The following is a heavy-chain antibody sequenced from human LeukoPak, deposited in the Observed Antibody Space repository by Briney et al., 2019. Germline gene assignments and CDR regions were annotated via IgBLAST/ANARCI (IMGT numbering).Heavy chain of an antibody. V-gene: IGHV4-59*01. J-gene: IGHJ3*02. Sequence: PSETLSLTCTVSGGSISSYYWSWIRQPPGKGLEWIGYIYYSGSTNYNPSLKSRVTISVDTSKNQFSLKLSSVTAADTAVYYCARDRGAAVAGTHAFDIWGQGTMVTVSS. CDR2: IYYSGST. CDR1: GGSISSYY. D-gene: IGHD6-19*01. CDR3: ARDRGAAVAGTHAFDI.